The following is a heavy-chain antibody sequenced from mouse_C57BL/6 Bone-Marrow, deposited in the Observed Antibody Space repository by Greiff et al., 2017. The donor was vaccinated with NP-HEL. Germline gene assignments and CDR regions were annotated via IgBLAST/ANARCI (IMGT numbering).Heavy chain of an antibody. CDR3: AREVYGSSSYYFDY. CDR2: IYPGSGST. D-gene: IGHD1-1*01. V-gene: IGHV1-55*01. J-gene: IGHJ2*01. CDR1: GYTFTSYW. Sequence: VQLQQPGAELVKPGASVKMSCKASGYTFTSYWITWVKQRPGQGLEWIGDIYPGSGSTNYNEKFKSKATLTVDTSSSTAYMQLSSLTSEDSAVYYCAREVYGSSSYYFDYWGQGTTLTVSS.